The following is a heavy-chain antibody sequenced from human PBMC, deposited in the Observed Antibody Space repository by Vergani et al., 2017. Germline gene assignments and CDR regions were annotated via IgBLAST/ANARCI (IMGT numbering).Heavy chain of an antibody. CDR2: ISGGST. CDR1: GFTVSSNE. D-gene: IGHD3-22*01. Sequence: EVQLVESRGVLVQPGGSLRLSCAASGFTVSSNEMSWVRQAPGKGLEWVSSISGGSTYYADSRKGRFTISRDNSKNMLYLQMNSLRAEDTAVYYCARLSYDTTPYLQGGYDCWGQGTLVSVSS. J-gene: IGHJ4*02. CDR3: ARLSYDTTPYLQGGYDC. V-gene: IGHV3-38-3*01.